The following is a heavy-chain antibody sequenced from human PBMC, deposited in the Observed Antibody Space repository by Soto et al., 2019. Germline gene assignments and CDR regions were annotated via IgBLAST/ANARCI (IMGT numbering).Heavy chain of an antibody. Sequence: EVQLVESGGGLVQPGGSLRLSCAASGFTFSSYSMNWVRQAPGKGLEWVSYISSSSTIYYADSVKGRFTISRDNAKNSLYLQMNSLRDEDTAVHYCARDGGSLGYWGQGTLVTVSS. CDR2: ISSSSTI. CDR3: ARDGGSLGY. CDR1: GFTFSSYS. D-gene: IGHD1-26*01. J-gene: IGHJ4*02. V-gene: IGHV3-48*02.